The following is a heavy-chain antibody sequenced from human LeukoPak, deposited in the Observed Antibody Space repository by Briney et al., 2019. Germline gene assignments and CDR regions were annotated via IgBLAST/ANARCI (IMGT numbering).Heavy chain of an antibody. CDR3: AKARLPYNWNYDNWFDP. CDR1: GFTFSSYA. CDR2: ISGSGGST. D-gene: IGHD1-7*01. V-gene: IGHV3-23*01. J-gene: IGHJ5*02. Sequence: GGSLRLSRAASGFTFSSYAMSWVRQAPGKGLEWVSAISGSGGSTYYADSVKGRFTVSRDNSKNTLYLQMNSLRAEDTAVYYCAKARLPYNWNYDNWFDPWGQGTLVTVSS.